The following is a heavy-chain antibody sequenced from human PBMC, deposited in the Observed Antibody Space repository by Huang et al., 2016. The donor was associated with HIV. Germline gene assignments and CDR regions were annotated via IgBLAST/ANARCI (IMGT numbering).Heavy chain of an antibody. CDR3: ARPSDAAMIRDYYYPMDV. Sequence: QVQLVQSEAEVKKPGSSVKVSCKASGGTFSTFGLSWVRQASGRGLEWRAGIIPIVNTTYSAQKFQGRVTLTADESTNTASMELNSLTFEDTAVYYCARPSDAAMIRDYYYPMDVWGQGTTVTVS. CDR1: GGTFSTFG. J-gene: IGHJ6*02. D-gene: IGHD5-18*01. V-gene: IGHV1-69*01. CDR2: IIPIVNTT.